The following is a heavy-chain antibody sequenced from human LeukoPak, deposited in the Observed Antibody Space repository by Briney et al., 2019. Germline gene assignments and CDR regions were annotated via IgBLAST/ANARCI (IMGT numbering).Heavy chain of an antibody. CDR3: ARVSGSRNYYFGAFDI. J-gene: IGHJ3*02. Sequence: PGGSLKLSVAPSGFTFSDYWMHWARQAPGKGLDWVSRIYSDESSTYYADSVKGRFTISRDNAKNTLYLQMNSLRAEDTAMYYCARVSGSRNYYFGAFDIWGQGTMVTVSS. CDR1: GFTFSDYW. V-gene: IGHV3-74*01. D-gene: IGHD3-10*01. CDR2: IYSDESST.